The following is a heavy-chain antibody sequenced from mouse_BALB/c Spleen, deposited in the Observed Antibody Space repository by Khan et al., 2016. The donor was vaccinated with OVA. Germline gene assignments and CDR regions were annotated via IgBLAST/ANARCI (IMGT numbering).Heavy chain of an antibody. CDR3: NAGYFDY. Sequence: VQLQQSGAELVRSGASVKLSCTASGFNIKDYYMHWVKQRPEQGLEWIGWIDPENGDTEYAPKFQGKATMTADTSSNTAYLQLSSLTSEDTAVYYCNAGYFDYWGQGTTLTGSS. V-gene: IGHV14-4*02. CDR2: IDPENGDT. J-gene: IGHJ2*01. CDR1: GFNIKDYY.